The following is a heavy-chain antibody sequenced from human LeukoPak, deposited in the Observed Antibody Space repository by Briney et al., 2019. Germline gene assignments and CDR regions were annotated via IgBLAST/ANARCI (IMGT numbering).Heavy chain of an antibody. Sequence: ASVKVSCKASGYTFNGYYIHWVRQAPGQGLEWMGWMNPNSGNTGYAQKFQGRVTMTRNTSISTAYMELSSLRSEDTAVYYCARKYGSGLWGQGTLVTVSS. CDR2: MNPNSGNT. D-gene: IGHD3-10*01. CDR1: GYTFNGYY. V-gene: IGHV1-8*02. CDR3: ARKYGSGL. J-gene: IGHJ4*02.